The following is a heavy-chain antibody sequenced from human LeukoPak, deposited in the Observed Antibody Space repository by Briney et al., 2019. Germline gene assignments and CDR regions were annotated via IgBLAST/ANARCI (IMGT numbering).Heavy chain of an antibody. CDR1: GFPFSSYW. D-gene: IGHD2-21*02. CDR2: IKQDGSKK. Sequence: GGSLRLSCVASGFPFSSYWMTWVRQAPGKGLEWVANIKQDGSKKSYVDSVKGRFTISRDNAKNSLYLQMNSLRAEDTAVYYCARDATRGGDNDYWGQGTRVIVSS. J-gene: IGHJ4*02. CDR3: ARDATRGGDNDY. V-gene: IGHV3-7*01.